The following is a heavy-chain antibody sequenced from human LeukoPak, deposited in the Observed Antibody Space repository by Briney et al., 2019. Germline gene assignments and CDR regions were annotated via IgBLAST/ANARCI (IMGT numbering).Heavy chain of an antibody. J-gene: IGHJ5*02. CDR1: GGSISNYY. V-gene: IGHV4-4*07. CDR3: ARLWGAPCDS. Sequence: PSETLSLTCTVSGGSISNYYWTWIRPSAGRGLEWIGRIYTSGTTDYTPSLESRVTMSLATTQNQFSLKLTSVTAADTAVDYCARLWGAPCDSWGQGILVTVSS. CDR2: IYTSGTT. D-gene: IGHD3-16*01.